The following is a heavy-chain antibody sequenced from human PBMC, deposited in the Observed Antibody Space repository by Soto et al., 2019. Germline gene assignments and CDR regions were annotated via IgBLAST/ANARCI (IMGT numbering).Heavy chain of an antibody. CDR2: IIPISGTT. Sequence: QVQLVQSGAEVKKPGSSVKVSCKASGGTFSTHAIIWVRQAPGHGLAWMGGIIPISGTTYYTQKFQGRVTITADEPTSTAVMELSSLKSDDTAVFYCARGYCSGGTCYSGMDVWGQGTMVTVSS. CDR1: GGTFSTHA. V-gene: IGHV1-69*01. J-gene: IGHJ6*02. D-gene: IGHD2-15*01. CDR3: ARGYCSGGTCYSGMDV.